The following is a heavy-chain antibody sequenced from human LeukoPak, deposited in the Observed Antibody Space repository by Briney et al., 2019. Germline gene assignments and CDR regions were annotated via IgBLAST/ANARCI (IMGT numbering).Heavy chain of an antibody. CDR2: FDPEDGET. CDR1: GYTLTELS. J-gene: IGHJ4*02. D-gene: IGHD3-9*01. CDR3: ATVAYYDILTGYLSMNQYYFDY. Sequence: ASVKVSCKVSGYTLTELSMHWVRQAPGKGLEWMGGFDPEDGETIYAQKFQGRVTMTEDTSTDTAYMELSSLRSEDTAVCYCATVAYYDILTGYLSMNQYYFDYWGQGTLVTVSS. V-gene: IGHV1-24*01.